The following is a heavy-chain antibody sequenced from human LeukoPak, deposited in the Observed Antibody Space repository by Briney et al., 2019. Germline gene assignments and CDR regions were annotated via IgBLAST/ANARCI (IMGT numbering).Heavy chain of an antibody. V-gene: IGHV4-34*01. J-gene: IGHJ4*02. D-gene: IGHD3-3*01. Sequence: PSETLSLTCAVYGGSFSGYYWSWIRQPPGKGLEWIGEINHSGSTNYNPSLKSRVTISVDTSKNQFSLKLSSVTAADTAVYYCARDPDSGSYYDYWGQGTLVTVSS. CDR3: ARDPDSGSYYDY. CDR1: GGSFSGYY. CDR2: INHSGST.